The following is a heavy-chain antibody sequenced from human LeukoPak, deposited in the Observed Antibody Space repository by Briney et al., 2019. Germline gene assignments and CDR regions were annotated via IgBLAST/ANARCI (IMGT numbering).Heavy chain of an antibody. Sequence: SVKVSCKASGGTFSSYAISWVRQAPGQGLEWMGGIIPILGIANYAQKFQGRVTITADKSTSTAYMELSSLRSEDTAVYYCASLVGARDYYYYGMDVWGQGTTVTVSS. CDR3: ASLVGARDYYYYGMDV. CDR2: IIPILGIA. CDR1: GGTFSSYA. V-gene: IGHV1-69*10. J-gene: IGHJ6*02. D-gene: IGHD1-26*01.